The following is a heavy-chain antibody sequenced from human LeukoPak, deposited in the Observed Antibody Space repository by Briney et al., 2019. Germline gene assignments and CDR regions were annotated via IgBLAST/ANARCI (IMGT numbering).Heavy chain of an antibody. Sequence: PSETLSLTCTVSGGSISSTNSYWGWIRQPPGKGLEWIGTIYYSRSTYYSPSLRSRVTISVDTSKNQFSLKLSSVTAADTAVYYCARPGAWGSLDYWGQGTLVTVSS. CDR1: GGSISSTNSY. V-gene: IGHV4-39*01. J-gene: IGHJ4*02. CDR2: IYYSRST. CDR3: ARPGAWGSLDY. D-gene: IGHD3-10*01.